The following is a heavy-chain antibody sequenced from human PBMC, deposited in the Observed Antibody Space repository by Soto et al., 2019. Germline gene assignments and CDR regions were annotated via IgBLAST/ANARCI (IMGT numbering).Heavy chain of an antibody. CDR3: AGCSVAGAGYFQH. CDR2: IYYSGST. D-gene: IGHD6-19*01. Sequence: QVQLQESGPGLVKPSQTLSLTCTVSGGSVSGGVYYWNWIRQHPEKGLEWIGYIYYSGSTYYNPSPRSRVTIPADTSKNKFSLKLSSVTVADTAVYYCAGCSVAGAGYFQHWGQGTQVIVSS. J-gene: IGHJ1*01. CDR1: GGSVSGGVYY. V-gene: IGHV4-31*03.